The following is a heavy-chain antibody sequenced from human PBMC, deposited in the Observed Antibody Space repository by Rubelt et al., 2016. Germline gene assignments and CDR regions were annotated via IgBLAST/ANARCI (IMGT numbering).Heavy chain of an antibody. J-gene: IGHJ5*02. Sequence: QITLKESGPTLVKPTQTLTLTCTFSGFSLSTGGEGVGWIRQPPGKALEWLALIYWDDEKRYSPSLTSRLTITTDTSKNQVVLTMTNMDPGDTATYDCAHRGRYSSSYWFDPWGQGTLVTVSS. V-gene: IGHV2-5*02. CDR3: AHRGRYSSSYWFDP. D-gene: IGHD6-13*01. CDR2: IYWDDEK. CDR1: GFSLSTGGEG.